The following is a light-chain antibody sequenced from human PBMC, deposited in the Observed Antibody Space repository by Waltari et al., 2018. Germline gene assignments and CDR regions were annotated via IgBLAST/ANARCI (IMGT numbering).Light chain of an antibody. V-gene: IGKV4-1*01. CDR2: WAS. CDR3: HQYYVAPPA. CDR1: QSVLYRPNNKNY. J-gene: IGKJ2*01. Sequence: DIVMTQSPDSLAVSLGERATINCKSRQSVLYRPNNKNYLGWDQQKPGQPPKLLIYWASTRESGVPDRFSGSGSGTDFTLTISSLQAEDVAVYYCHQYYVAPPAFGQGTRLEIK.